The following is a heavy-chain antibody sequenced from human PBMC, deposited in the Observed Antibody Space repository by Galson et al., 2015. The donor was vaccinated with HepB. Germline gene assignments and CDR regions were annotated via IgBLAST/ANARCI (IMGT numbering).Heavy chain of an antibody. CDR3: ATVGGMTAVTTFAFNI. D-gene: IGHD4-17*01. Sequence: SLRLSCAASGFTFSSYSMNWVRQAPGKGLEWVSSISTSSGYIYYAESVKGRFTISRDNAKNSLYLQMSSLKAEDTAVYYCATVGGMTAVTTFAFNIWGQGTMVTVSS. J-gene: IGHJ3*02. CDR2: ISTSSGYI. CDR1: GFTFSSYS. V-gene: IGHV3-21*06.